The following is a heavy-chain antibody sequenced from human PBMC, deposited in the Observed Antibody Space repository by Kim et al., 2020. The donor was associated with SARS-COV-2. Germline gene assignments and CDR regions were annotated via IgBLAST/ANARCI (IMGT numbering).Heavy chain of an antibody. J-gene: IGHJ4*02. Sequence: SETLSLTCSVSGGSISSYYWSRIRQPPGMRLEWIGFIYYSGTTNYNPSLKSRVTISVDTSKNQFSLKLSSVTAADTAVYYCARQFCSGGNCYPYFDYWGQGTLVTVSS. CDR2: IYYSGTT. CDR1: GGSISSYY. CDR3: ARQFCSGGNCYPYFDY. V-gene: IGHV4-59*08. D-gene: IGHD2-15*01.